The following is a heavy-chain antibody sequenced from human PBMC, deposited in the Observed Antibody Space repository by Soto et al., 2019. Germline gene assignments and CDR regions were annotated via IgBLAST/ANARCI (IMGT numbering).Heavy chain of an antibody. V-gene: IGHV4-38-2*02. D-gene: IGHD6-19*01. CDR1: GYSISSGSY. J-gene: IGHJ4*01. Sequence: PSETLSLTCTVSGYSISSGSYWGWIRQPPGKGPEWIASIYHGGTTFYNPSLKSRVTVSVDKSNNQFSLKLRSVTTADTAVYYCAKDHVMVVAGSTFDYWGHGTLVT. CDR3: AKDHVMVVAGSTFDY. CDR2: IYHGGTT.